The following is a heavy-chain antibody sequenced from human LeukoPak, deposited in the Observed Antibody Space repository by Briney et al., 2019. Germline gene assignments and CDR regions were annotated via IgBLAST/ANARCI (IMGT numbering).Heavy chain of an antibody. V-gene: IGHV4-59*01. J-gene: IGHJ3*02. D-gene: IGHD2-2*01. CDR3: TRMPYTRTTCYRKEAFDI. Sequence: PSETLSLTCTVSGGSISSYYWNWIRQPPGKGLEYIGYIYYSGGTNYTRTPTSRVTISVGTSNTQYTPKLTSVPDADTPVYYCTRMPYTRTTCYRKEAFDICGQGTMVTVSS. CDR2: IYYSGGT. CDR1: GGSISSYY.